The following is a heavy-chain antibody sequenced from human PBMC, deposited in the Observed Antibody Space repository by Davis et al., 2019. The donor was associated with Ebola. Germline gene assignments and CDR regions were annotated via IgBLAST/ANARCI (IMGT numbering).Heavy chain of an antibody. J-gene: IGHJ3*02. D-gene: IGHD3-22*01. V-gene: IGHV1-46*01. Sequence: ASVKVSCKASGYRFTSYYTHWVRQAPGQGLEWMGIINPITGGTSYAQNFQVRVNMTRDTSTSTVYMELRSLRSEDTAVYYCAREGGRYYDSSGYVFDIWGQGTMVKVSS. CDR1: GYRFTSYY. CDR3: AREGGRYYDSSGYVFDI. CDR2: INPITGGT.